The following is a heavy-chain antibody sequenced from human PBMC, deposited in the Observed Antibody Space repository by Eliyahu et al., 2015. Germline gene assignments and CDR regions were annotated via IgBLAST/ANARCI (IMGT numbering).Heavy chain of an antibody. V-gene: IGHV3-15*01. Sequence: EVQLVESGGGLVKPGGSLRLSCVVXXFKFIDAWMSWVRQAPGKGLGXVGXIKSKGSGGTTDYAAPVKGRFTISRDDSQNTVYLQLNNLRPEDTAVYYCSILLAVLHPVDVHWGQGTLVTVS. CDR3: SILLAVLHPVDVH. J-gene: IGHJ4*02. CDR2: IKSKGSGGTT. D-gene: IGHD2-8*02. CDR1: XFKFIDAW.